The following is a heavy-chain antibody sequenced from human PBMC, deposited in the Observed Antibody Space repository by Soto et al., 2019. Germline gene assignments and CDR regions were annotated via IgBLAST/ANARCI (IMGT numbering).Heavy chain of an antibody. J-gene: IGHJ5*02. Sequence: QVQLVQSGAEVKKPGASVKVSCKASGYTFTSYAIHWVRQSPGQRLEWLGWINAGNGNTKYGQKFQGIVTITRNASASTAYMELSSLRSEDTAVYYCARASGGVDPWGQGTLVTVSS. CDR1: GYTFTSYA. CDR2: INAGNGNT. D-gene: IGHD3-10*01. CDR3: ARASGGVDP. V-gene: IGHV1-3*01.